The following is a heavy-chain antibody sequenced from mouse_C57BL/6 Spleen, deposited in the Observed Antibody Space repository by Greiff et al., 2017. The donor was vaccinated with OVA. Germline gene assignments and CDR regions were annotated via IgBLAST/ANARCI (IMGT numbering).Heavy chain of an antibody. CDR3: AANGDSMDY. V-gene: IGHV1-22*01. CDR2: INPNNGGT. J-gene: IGHJ4*01. D-gene: IGHD4-1*01. Sequence: EVKLQESGPELVKPGASVKMSCKASGYTFTDYYMHWVKQSPGKSLEWIGYINPNNGGTSYNQKFKGKATLTVNNSSSTAYMELRSLTSEDSAAYYCAANGDSMDYWGQGTAVTVSS. CDR1: GYTFTDYY.